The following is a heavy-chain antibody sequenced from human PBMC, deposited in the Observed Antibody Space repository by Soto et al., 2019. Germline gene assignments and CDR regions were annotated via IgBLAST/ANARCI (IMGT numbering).Heavy chain of an antibody. CDR1: GDTFTKYA. CDR2: IIPIFGTP. Sequence: QVQVVQSGAEVKNPGSSVKVSCKASGDTFTKYAFSWVRQAPGQGLEWLGGIIPIFGTPDYAQKFQGRVAIVRDKSSGNVLLEVRNVRAGETALYYWAVEVLGLLVPSGYYYYAMDVWGQGTTVTVSS. CDR3: AVEVLGLLVPSGYYYYAMDV. D-gene: IGHD6-6*01. V-gene: IGHV1-69*06. J-gene: IGHJ6*02.